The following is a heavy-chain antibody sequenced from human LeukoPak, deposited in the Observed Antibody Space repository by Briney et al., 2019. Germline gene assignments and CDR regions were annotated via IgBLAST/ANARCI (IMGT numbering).Heavy chain of an antibody. CDR1: GGTFSSYA. Sequence: GSSVKVSCKASGGTFSSYAISWVRQAPGQGLEWTGGIIPIFGTANYAQKFQGRVTITTDESTSTAYMELSSLRSEDTAVYYCARDLDGGSYGAFNFWGQGTLVTVSS. CDR2: IIPIFGTA. V-gene: IGHV1-69*05. CDR3: ARDLDGGSYGAFNF. J-gene: IGHJ4*02. D-gene: IGHD2-15*01.